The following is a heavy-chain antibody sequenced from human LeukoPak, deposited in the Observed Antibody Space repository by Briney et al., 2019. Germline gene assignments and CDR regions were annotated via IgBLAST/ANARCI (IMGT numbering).Heavy chain of an antibody. Sequence: SVKVSCKASGGTFISYAISWVRQGPGQGREWMGGIIPIFGTANYAQKFQGRVTITADKSTSTAYMELSSLRSEDTAVYYCTLGAPYYYYGMDVRGKGTTVTVSS. CDR3: TLGAPYYYYGMDV. J-gene: IGHJ6*04. CDR2: IIPIFGTA. D-gene: IGHD3-16*01. CDR1: GGTFISYA. V-gene: IGHV1-69*06.